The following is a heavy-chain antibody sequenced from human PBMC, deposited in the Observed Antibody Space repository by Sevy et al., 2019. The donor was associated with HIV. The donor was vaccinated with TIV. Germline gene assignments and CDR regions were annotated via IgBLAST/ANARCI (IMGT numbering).Heavy chain of an antibody. J-gene: IGHJ4*02. CDR1: GFSFSSYC. CDR3: ARGNSGSFDY. Sequence: GGSLRLSCAASGFSFSSYCMHWVRQAPGKGLEWVANIKQDESEKYYAASVKGRFTISRDNAKNSVYLQMNSLRLEDTAIYYCARGNSGSFDYWGQGTLVTVSS. CDR2: IKQDESEK. D-gene: IGHD3-22*01. V-gene: IGHV3-7*03.